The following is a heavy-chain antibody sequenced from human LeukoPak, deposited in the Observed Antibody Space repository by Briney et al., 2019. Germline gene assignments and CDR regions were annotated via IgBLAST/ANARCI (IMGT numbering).Heavy chain of an antibody. CDR1: GGSISIYY. J-gene: IGHJ4*02. D-gene: IGHD4-23*01. V-gene: IGHV4-59*01. CDR2: TYNSGST. Sequence: SETLSLTCTVSGGSISIYYWSWIRQPPGKGLEWIGYTYNSGSTNYNPSLKSRVTISVDTSKNQFSLKLSSVTAADTAVYYCARAGLTVVTRDFDYWGQGTLVTVSS. CDR3: ARAGLTVVTRDFDY.